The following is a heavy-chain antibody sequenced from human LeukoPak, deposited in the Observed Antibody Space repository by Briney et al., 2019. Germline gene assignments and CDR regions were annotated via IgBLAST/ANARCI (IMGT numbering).Heavy chain of an antibody. V-gene: IGHV3-11*04. CDR3: AKVRYQLLIDY. J-gene: IGHJ4*02. CDR2: ISPSGTDI. Sequence: GGALRLSCAVSGFTFTDTYMAGIRQAPGKGLGSRSYISPSGTDISYADSVKGRFTLSRDNSKPPLYLQMNSLRADDTAVYYCAKVRYQLLIDYWGQGTLVTVSS. D-gene: IGHD2-2*01. CDR1: GFTFTDTY.